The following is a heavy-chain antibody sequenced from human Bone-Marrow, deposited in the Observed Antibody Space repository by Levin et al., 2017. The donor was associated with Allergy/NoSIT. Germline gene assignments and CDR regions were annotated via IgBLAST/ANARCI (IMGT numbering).Heavy chain of an antibody. CDR2: ISGSGKIV. Sequence: GESLKISCAASGFTFNDYYMSWIRQAPGKGLEWVASISGSGKIVFQGDSVRGRFTISRDNAKSSLYLQMNSLRVEDTAVCHCARGSGYCGGGACGRLLDFWGQGTLLTVSS. CDR1: GFTFNDYY. J-gene: IGHJ4*02. D-gene: IGHD2-15*01. CDR3: ARGSGYCGGGACGRLLDF. V-gene: IGHV3-11*01.